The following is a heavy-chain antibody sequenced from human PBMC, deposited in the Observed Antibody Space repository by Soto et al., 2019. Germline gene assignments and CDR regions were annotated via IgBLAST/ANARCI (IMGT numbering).Heavy chain of an antibody. D-gene: IGHD2-15*01. V-gene: IGHV3-30*18. CDR2: ISYDGSNK. CDR3: AKDRGYCSGGSCPYYYYYGMDV. J-gene: IGHJ6*02. Sequence: GGSLRLSCAASGFTFSSYGMHWVRQAPGKGLEWVAVISYDGSNKYYADSVKGRFTISRDNSKNTLYLQMNSLRAEDTAVYYCAKDRGYCSGGSCPYYYYYGMDVWGQGTTVTVSS. CDR1: GFTFSSYG.